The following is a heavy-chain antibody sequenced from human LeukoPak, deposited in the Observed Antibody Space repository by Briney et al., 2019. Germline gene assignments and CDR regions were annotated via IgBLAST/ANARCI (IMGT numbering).Heavy chain of an antibody. CDR2: INPNSGGT. Sequence: ASVKVSCKASGYTFTGYYMHWVRQAPGQGLEWMGWINPNSGGTNYAQKFQGRVTMTRDTSISTAYMELSRLRSDDTAVYYCARDVKAFSGSYNWFDPWGQGTLVTVSS. D-gene: IGHD3-10*01. V-gene: IGHV1-2*02. CDR3: ARDVKAFSGSYNWFDP. CDR1: GYTFTGYY. J-gene: IGHJ5*02.